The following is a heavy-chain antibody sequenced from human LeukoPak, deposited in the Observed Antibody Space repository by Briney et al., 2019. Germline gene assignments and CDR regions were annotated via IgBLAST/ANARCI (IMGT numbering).Heavy chain of an antibody. V-gene: IGHV1-8*01. D-gene: IGHD5-24*01. J-gene: IGHJ4*02. CDR2: MNPNSGNT. Sequence: ASVKVSCKASGYTFTSYDINWARQATGQVLEWVGWMNPNSGNTGYAQKFQGRVTMTRNTSISTAYMELSSLRSEDTAVYYCARGRVGGWLPRPFDYWGQGTLVTVSS. CDR1: GYTFTSYD. CDR3: ARGRVGGWLPRPFDY.